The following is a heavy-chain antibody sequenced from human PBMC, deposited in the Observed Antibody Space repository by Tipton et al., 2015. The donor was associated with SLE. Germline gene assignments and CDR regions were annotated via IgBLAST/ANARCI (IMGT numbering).Heavy chain of an antibody. CDR1: GGSLTSVHY. J-gene: IGHJ2*01. CDR3: ARNWGNDAGGYYHWYIDL. V-gene: IGHV4-61*09. Sequence: TLSLTCTLSGGSLTSVHYWTWIRQPAGRGLEWIGNIYMSGSTNYDPSLKSRVTISQDTSKNQFSLKLTSVTAADTAVYYCARNWGNDAGGYYHWYIDLWGRGTLVTVPS. D-gene: IGHD3-22*01. CDR2: IYMSGST.